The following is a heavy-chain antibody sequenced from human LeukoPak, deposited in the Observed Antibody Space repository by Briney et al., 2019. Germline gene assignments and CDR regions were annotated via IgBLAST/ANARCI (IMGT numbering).Heavy chain of an antibody. CDR3: ARGVVVVPAAMFDP. J-gene: IGHJ5*02. CDR1: GGSISSGGYY. Sequence: SQTLSLTCTVSGGSISSGGYYWSWIRQHPGKGLEWIGYIYYSGSTYYNPSLQSRVTISVDTSKNQFSLKLSSVTAADTAVYYCARGVVVVPAAMFDPWGQGTLVTVSS. D-gene: IGHD2-2*01. V-gene: IGHV4-31*03. CDR2: IYYSGST.